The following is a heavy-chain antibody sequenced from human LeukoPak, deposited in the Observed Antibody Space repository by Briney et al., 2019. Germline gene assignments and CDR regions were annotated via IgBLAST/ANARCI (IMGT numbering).Heavy chain of an antibody. J-gene: IGHJ4*02. CDR2: IHYSGST. CDR3: TRHHDYGDKIDY. V-gene: IGHV4-39*01. D-gene: IGHD4-23*01. CDR1: GGSISSGGYY. Sequence: SETLSLTCTVSGGSISSGGYYWSWIRQHPGKGLEWIGSIHYSGSTYYSPSLKSRLTISGDTSKSQFSLKLTFVTAADTAVYYCTRHHDYGDKIDYWGQGTLVTVSS.